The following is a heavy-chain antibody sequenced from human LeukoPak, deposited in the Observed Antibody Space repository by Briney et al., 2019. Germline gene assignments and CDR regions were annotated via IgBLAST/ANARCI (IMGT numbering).Heavy chain of an antibody. Sequence: GGSLRLSCAASGFTFSNAWMSWVRQAPGKGLEWVGRIKSKTDGGTTDYAAPVKGRFTISSDDSKNTLYLQMNSLKTEDTAVYYCTTDRRTVNWGSDYWGQGTLVTVSS. J-gene: IGHJ4*02. D-gene: IGHD3-16*01. V-gene: IGHV3-15*01. CDR3: TTDRRTVNWGSDY. CDR2: IKSKTDGGTT. CDR1: GFTFSNAW.